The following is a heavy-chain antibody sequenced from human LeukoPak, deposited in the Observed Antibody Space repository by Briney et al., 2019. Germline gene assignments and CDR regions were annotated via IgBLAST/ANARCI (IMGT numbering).Heavy chain of an antibody. V-gene: IGHV4-59*01. CDR3: ATQGNYFDY. D-gene: IGHD3-10*01. CDR2: IYYSGST. CDR1: GDSISSYY. Sequence: PSETLSLTCTVSGDSISSYYWNWIRQPPGKGLEWIGYIYYSGSTNYNPSLKSRVTISVDTSKNQFSLKLSSVTAADTAVYYCATQGNYFDYWGQGTLVTVSS. J-gene: IGHJ4*02.